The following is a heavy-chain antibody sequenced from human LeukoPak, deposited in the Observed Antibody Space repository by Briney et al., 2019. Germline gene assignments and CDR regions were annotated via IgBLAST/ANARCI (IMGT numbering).Heavy chain of an antibody. J-gene: IGHJ4*02. CDR1: GFTVSSNR. V-gene: IGHV3-53*01. Sequence: PGGSLRLSCAASGFTVSSNRMSWVRQAPGKGLEWVSVIFGGEGTSYADSVKGRFTISRDNSKNTVYLQMNSLRAEDTAVYYCAKENDWYYFDYWGQGTLVTVSS. CDR3: AKENDWYYFDY. D-gene: IGHD3-9*01. CDR2: IFGGEGT.